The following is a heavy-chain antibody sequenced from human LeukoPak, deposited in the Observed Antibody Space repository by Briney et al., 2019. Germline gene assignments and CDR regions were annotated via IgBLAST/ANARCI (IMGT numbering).Heavy chain of an antibody. D-gene: IGHD3-10*01. Sequence: GGSLRLSCAASGVTVSSSYMSWVRQAPGKGLEWVSVIYSGGSTYYADSVKGRFTISRDNSKNTLYLQMNSLRAEDTAVYYCARDVTTMVREGDAFDIWGQGTMVTVSS. CDR2: IYSGGST. CDR3: ARDVTTMVREGDAFDI. J-gene: IGHJ3*02. CDR1: GVTVSSSY. V-gene: IGHV3-66*01.